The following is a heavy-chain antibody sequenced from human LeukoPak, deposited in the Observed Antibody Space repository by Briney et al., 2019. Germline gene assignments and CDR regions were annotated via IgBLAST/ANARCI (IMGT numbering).Heavy chain of an antibody. D-gene: IGHD2/OR15-2a*01. J-gene: IGHJ6*03. CDR3: ARSFLDYMDV. CDR1: GESINPYY. Sequence: SETLSLTCTVSGESINPYYWNWIRQPAGKGLEWIGHIYKSGSTNYNPSLKNRVTMSLDTSKNQFSLKLRSVTAADTAVYFCARSFLDYMDVWGKGTTVTVSS. V-gene: IGHV4-4*07. CDR2: IYKSGST.